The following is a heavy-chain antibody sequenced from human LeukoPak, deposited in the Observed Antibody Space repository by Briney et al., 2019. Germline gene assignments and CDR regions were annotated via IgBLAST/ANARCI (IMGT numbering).Heavy chain of an antibody. CDR3: AKGTDNWNSPLDY. CDR1: GFTFDDYA. D-gene: IGHD1-7*01. V-gene: IGHV3-9*01. J-gene: IGHJ4*02. Sequence: GGSLRLSCAASGFTFDDYAMHWVRQAPGKGREWVSGISWNSGSIGYADSVKGRFTISRDNAKNSLYLQMNSLRAEDTALYYCAKGTDNWNSPLDYWGQGTLVTVSS. CDR2: ISWNSGSI.